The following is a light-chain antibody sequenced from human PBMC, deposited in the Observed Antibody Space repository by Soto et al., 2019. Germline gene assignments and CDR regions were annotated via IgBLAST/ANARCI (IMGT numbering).Light chain of an antibody. CDR1: QSVSSY. J-gene: IGKJ1*01. Sequence: EIVLTQSPATLSLSPGERATLSCRASQSVSSYLAWYQQKPGQAPRLLIYGAFNRATGIPARFSGSGSGTDFTLSISSLEPEDFAVYYCQHRMNWPWTFGQGTKVEIK. V-gene: IGKV3-11*01. CDR2: GAF. CDR3: QHRMNWPWT.